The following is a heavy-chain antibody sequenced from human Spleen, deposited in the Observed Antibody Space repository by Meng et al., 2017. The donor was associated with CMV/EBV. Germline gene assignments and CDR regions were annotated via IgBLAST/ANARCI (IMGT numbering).Heavy chain of an antibody. CDR3: ARSVYY. CDR2: ISSSGSIV. CDR1: AFTFSDHY. Sequence: GESLKISCTASAFTFSDHYMSWIRQAPGKGLEWVSHISSSGSIVSSADSVKGRFTISRDNAKNSLYLQMNSLRAEDTAVYYCARSVYYWGQGTLVTVSS. V-gene: IGHV3-11*04. J-gene: IGHJ4*02.